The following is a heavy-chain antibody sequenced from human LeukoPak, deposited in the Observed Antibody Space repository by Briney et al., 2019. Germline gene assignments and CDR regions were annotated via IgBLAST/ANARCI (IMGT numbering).Heavy chain of an antibody. D-gene: IGHD2-15*01. CDR1: GYSISSHY. CDR3: ARTVVAATNWFDP. V-gene: IGHV4-38-2*01. CDR2: IYHSGIT. Sequence: SETLSLTCGVSGYSISSHYWGWIRQPPGKGQEWIGTIYHSGITYYNPSLKSRVTISVDTSKNQFSLKLSSVTAADTAVYYCARTVVAATNWFDPWGQGTPVTVSS. J-gene: IGHJ5*02.